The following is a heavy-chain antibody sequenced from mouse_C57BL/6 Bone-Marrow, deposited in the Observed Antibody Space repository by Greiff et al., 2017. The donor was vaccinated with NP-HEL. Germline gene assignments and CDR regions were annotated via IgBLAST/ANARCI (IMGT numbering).Heavy chain of an antibody. V-gene: IGHV2-3*01. J-gene: IGHJ4*01. D-gene: IGHD2-3*01. Sequence: VKLMESGPGLVAPSQSLSITCTVSGFSLTSYGVSWVRQPPGKGLEWLGVIWGDGSTNYHSALISRLSISKDNSKSQVFLKLNSLQTDDTATYYCAKMNVLIYDGYYVLPMDYWGQGTSVTVSS. CDR2: IWGDGST. CDR1: GFSLTSYG. CDR3: AKMNVLIYDGYYVLPMDY.